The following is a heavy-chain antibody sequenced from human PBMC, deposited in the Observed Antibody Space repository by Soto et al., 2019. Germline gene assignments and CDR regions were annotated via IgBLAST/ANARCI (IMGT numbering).Heavy chain of an antibody. D-gene: IGHD3-9*01. V-gene: IGHV1-8*01. CDR2: MNPNSGNT. CDR1: GYTFTSYD. J-gene: IGHJ6*03. CDR3: ARSSSSGYYPSYYYYMDV. Sequence: QVQLVQSGAEVKKPGASVKVSCKASGYTFTSYDINWVRQATGQGLEWMGWMNPNSGNTGYAQKVQGRVTMTRNTSISTAYMELSSLRSEDTAVYYCARSSSSGYYPSYYYYMDVWGKGTTVTVSS.